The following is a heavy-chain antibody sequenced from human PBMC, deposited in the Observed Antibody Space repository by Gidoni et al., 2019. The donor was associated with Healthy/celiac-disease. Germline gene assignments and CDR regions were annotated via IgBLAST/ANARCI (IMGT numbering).Heavy chain of an antibody. V-gene: IGHV4-34*01. D-gene: IGHD1-7*01. J-gene: IGHJ4*02. Sequence: QVQLQQWGAGLLKPSETLSLTCAVYGGSFSGYYWSWIRQPPGKGLEWIGEINHSGSTNYNPSLKSRVTISVDTSKNQFSLKLSSVTAADTAVYYCARGRDDNWNYDSWGQGTLVTVSS. CDR1: GGSFSGYY. CDR2: INHSGST. CDR3: ARGRDDNWNYDS.